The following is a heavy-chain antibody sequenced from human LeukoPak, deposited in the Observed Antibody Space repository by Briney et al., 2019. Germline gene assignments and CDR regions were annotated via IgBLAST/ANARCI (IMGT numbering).Heavy chain of an antibody. CDR3: AHTGVAGTDWIVPYFDY. D-gene: IGHD6-19*01. Sequence: SGPTLVNPTQTLTLTCTFSGFSLSTSGVGVGWFPQPPGKALEWLTLIYWNDDKRYTPSLKSRLTITKDTSRNQVVLTMTNMDPVDTATYYCAHTGVAGTDWIVPYFDYWGQGTLVTVSS. CDR1: GFSLSTSGVG. CDR2: IYWNDDK. V-gene: IGHV2-5*01. J-gene: IGHJ4*02.